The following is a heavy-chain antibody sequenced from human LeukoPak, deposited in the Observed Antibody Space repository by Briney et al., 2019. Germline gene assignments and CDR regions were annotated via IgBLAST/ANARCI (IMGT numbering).Heavy chain of an antibody. CDR2: IYTSGST. CDR1: GGSISSYY. V-gene: IGHV4-4*07. CDR3: ARALLTYGSGSYYKSYIERFDY. J-gene: IGHJ4*02. D-gene: IGHD3-10*01. Sequence: SETLSLTCTVSGGSISSYYLSWIRQPAGKGLEWIGRIYTSGSTNYNPSLKSRVTMSVDTSKNQFSLKLSSVTAADTAVYYCARALLTYGSGSYYKSYIERFDYWGQGALVTVSS.